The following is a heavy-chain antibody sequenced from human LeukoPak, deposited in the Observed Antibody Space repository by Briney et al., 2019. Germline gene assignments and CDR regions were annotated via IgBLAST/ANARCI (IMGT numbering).Heavy chain of an antibody. CDR2: IRYDGSNK. D-gene: IGHD2-2*01. CDR1: GFTFSSYG. Sequence: GGSLRLSCAASGFTFSSYGMHWVRQAPGKGLEWVAFIRYDGSNKYYADSVKGRFTISRDNSKNTLYLQMNSLRAEDTAVYYCAKVEHQPPDGFDYWGQGTLVTVSS. J-gene: IGHJ4*02. CDR3: AKVEHQPPDGFDY. V-gene: IGHV3-30*02.